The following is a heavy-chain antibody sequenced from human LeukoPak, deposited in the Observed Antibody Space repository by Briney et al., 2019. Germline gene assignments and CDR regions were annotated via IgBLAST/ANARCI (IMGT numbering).Heavy chain of an antibody. CDR3: ARRSYTLYNWFDP. J-gene: IGHJ5*02. V-gene: IGHV4-34*01. CDR2: INHSGST. D-gene: IGHD2/OR15-2a*01. Sequence: PSETLSLTCAVYGGSFSGYYWSWIRQPPGKGLEWIGEINHSGSTNYNPSLKSRVTISVDTSKNQFSLKLSSVTAADTAVYYCARRSYTLYNWFDPWGQGTLVTVSS. CDR1: GGSFSGYY.